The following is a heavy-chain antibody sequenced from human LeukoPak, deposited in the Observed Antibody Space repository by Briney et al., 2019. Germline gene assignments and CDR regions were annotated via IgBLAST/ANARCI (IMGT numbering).Heavy chain of an antibody. D-gene: IGHD5-18*01. V-gene: IGHV3-21*01. Sequence: GGSLRLSCAASGFTFSSYSMIWVRQATGKGLEWDSSISSSSSYIYYADSVKGRFTISRDNAKNSLYLQMNSLRAEDTAVYYCARVRIQLWLPFDYWGQGTLVTVSS. CDR1: GFTFSSYS. CDR3: ARVRIQLWLPFDY. CDR2: ISSSSSYI. J-gene: IGHJ4*02.